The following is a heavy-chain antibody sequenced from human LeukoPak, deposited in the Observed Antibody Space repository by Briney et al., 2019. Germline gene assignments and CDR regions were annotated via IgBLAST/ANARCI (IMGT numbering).Heavy chain of an antibody. D-gene: IGHD2-2*01. CDR2: IYPGDSDT. CDR1: GYTLTNNW. V-gene: IGHV5-51*01. Sequence: GESLKISCKVSGYTLTNNWIGWVRQVPGKGLEWMGLIYPGDSDTGYSPSFQGQVTMSVDKSISTAYLQWSSLRASDTAMYFCARLGLTSSLDYWGQGTLVTVSS. CDR3: ARLGLTSSLDY. J-gene: IGHJ4*02.